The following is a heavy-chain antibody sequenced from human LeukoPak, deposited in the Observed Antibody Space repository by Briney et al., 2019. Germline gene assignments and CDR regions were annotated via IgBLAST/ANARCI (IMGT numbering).Heavy chain of an antibody. J-gene: IGHJ5*02. CDR3: TALLYCSGGSCYTKWFDP. D-gene: IGHD2-15*01. CDR2: IKSKTDGGTT. Sequence: GGSLRLSCAASGFTFSNAWMSWVRQAPGEGLEWVGRIKSKTDGGTTDYAAPVKGRFTISRDDSKNTLYLQMNSLKTEDTAVYYCTALLYCSGGSCYTKWFDPWGQGTLVTVSS. V-gene: IGHV3-15*01. CDR1: GFTFSNAW.